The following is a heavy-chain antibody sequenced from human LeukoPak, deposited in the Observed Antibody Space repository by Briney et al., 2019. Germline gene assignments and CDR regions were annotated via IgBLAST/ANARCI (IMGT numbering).Heavy chain of an antibody. CDR1: GGTFSSYA. Sequence: ASVKVSCKASGGTFSSYAISWVRQTPGQGLEWMGWMNPNSGNTGYAQKFQGRVTITRNTSISTAYMELSSLRSEDTAVYYCARFDEYSSSGVDYWGQGTLVTVSS. V-gene: IGHV1-8*03. CDR3: ARFDEYSSSGVDY. D-gene: IGHD6-6*01. CDR2: MNPNSGNT. J-gene: IGHJ4*02.